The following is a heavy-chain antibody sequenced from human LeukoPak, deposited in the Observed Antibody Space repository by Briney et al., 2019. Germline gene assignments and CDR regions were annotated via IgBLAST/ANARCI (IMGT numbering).Heavy chain of an antibody. J-gene: IGHJ4*02. CDR2: IYPGDSDT. V-gene: IGHV5-51*01. CDR3: ARGVTGRVAAAGTTFDY. Sequence: HGESLKISCKVSGYIFTSDWIGWVRQMPGKGLEWMGIIYPGDSDTRYSPSFQGQVTISADKSISTAYLQWSSLKASDTAMYYCARGVTGRVAAAGTTFDYWGQGTLVTVSS. CDR1: GYIFTSDW. D-gene: IGHD6-13*01.